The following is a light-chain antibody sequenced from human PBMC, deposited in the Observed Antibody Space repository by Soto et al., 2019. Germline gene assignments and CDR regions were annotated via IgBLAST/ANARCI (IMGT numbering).Light chain of an antibody. V-gene: IGLV2-14*03. J-gene: IGLJ1*01. CDR3: SSYTSTSTTRV. CDR1: SSDVGGYNY. Sequence: QSVLTQPTSVSGSPGQSIAISCTGTSSDVGGYNYVSWYQHHPGKAPKLMICDVSDRPSGVSNRFSGSKSGNTASLTISGLQAEDEADYYCSSYTSTSTTRVFGTVTKLPVL. CDR2: DVS.